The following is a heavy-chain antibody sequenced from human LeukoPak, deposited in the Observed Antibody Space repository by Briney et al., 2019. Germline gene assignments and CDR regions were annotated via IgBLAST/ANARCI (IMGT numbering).Heavy chain of an antibody. J-gene: IGHJ2*01. V-gene: IGHV3-30*18. CDR2: ISYDGSDK. CDR3: AKLGSPVVAALSSRWYFDL. CDR1: GFTFSDFG. D-gene: IGHD2-15*01. Sequence: GGSLRLSCAASGFTFSDFGMYWVRQAPDKGLEWVALISYDGSDKYYTGSVKGRFTISRDSSKNTMDLQMNSLRAEDTAVYYCAKLGSPVVAALSSRWYFDLWGRGTLVTVSS.